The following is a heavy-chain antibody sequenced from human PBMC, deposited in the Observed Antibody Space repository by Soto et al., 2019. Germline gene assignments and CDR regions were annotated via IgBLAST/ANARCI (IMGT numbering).Heavy chain of an antibody. CDR2: IYYRGTT. D-gene: IGHD3-22*01. V-gene: IGHV4-30-4*01. Sequence: SETLSLTCNVSGASIDSVDYYWHWIRQPPGKGLEWIGFIYYRGTTFYNPSLKSRATISIDTSRGQFSLKLTSVTAADTAVYYCARHILSFYYDSSGYSNWFDPWGQGTLVTVSS. CDR3: ARHILSFYYDSSGYSNWFDP. J-gene: IGHJ5*02. CDR1: GASIDSVDYY.